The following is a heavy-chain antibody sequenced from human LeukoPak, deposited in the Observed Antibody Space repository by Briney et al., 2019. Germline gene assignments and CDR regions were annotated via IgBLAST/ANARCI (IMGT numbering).Heavy chain of an antibody. D-gene: IGHD1-26*01. J-gene: IGHJ5*02. CDR1: GYTFTSYG. V-gene: IGHV1-18*01. CDR3: ARDNSVGDTAWWFDP. CDR2: ISAYNGNT. Sequence: ASVKVSCKASGYTFTSYGISWVRQAPGQGLEWMGWISAYNGNTNYAQKFQGRVTITADESTSTAYMELSSLRSEDTAVYYCARDNSVGDTAWWFDPWGQGTLVTVSS.